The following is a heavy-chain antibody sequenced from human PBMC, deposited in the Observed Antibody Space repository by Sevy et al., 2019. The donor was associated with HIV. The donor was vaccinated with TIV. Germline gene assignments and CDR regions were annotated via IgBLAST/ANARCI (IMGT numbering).Heavy chain of an antibody. CDR1: GLTVKNNY. V-gene: IGHV3-53*01. CDR2: IYSGGTT. D-gene: IGHD3-10*01. J-gene: IGHJ6*02. CDR3: ASLASLLWFGELKLDV. Sequence: GGSLRLSCAASGLTVKNNYFNWVRQAPGKGLEWVSIIYSGGTTFYADSVKGGFIISRDNSKNTLYLQMNSLRAEDTAVYYCASLASLLWFGELKLDVWGQGTTVTVSS.